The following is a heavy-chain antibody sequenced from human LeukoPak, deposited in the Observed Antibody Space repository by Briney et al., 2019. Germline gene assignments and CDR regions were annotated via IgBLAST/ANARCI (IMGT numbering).Heavy chain of an antibody. Sequence: SVKVSFKASGGTLSNYAISWVRQAPGQGLEWMGGIIPIFGTTNYAQKFQGRVTITADKSTTTAYMELSSLRSDDTAVYYCARDRWPVTRIHYYYSMDVWGKGTTVTVSS. CDR3: ARDRWPVTRIHYYYSMDV. J-gene: IGHJ6*03. D-gene: IGHD4-17*01. V-gene: IGHV1-69*06. CDR2: IIPIFGTT. CDR1: GGTLSNYA.